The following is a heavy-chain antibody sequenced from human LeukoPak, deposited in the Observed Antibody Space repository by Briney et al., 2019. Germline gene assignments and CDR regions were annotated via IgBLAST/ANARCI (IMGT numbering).Heavy chain of an antibody. D-gene: IGHD3-3*01. CDR3: ARGSPPSYYDFWSGYYTGNYFDY. CDR2: INHSGST. Sequence: TSETLSLTCAVYGGSFSGYYWSWIRQPPGKGLEWIGEINHSGSTNYNPSLKSRVTISVDTSKNQFSLKLSSVTAADTAVYYCARGSPPSYYDFWSGYYTGNYFDYWGQGTLVTVSS. J-gene: IGHJ4*02. V-gene: IGHV4-34*01. CDR1: GGSFSGYY.